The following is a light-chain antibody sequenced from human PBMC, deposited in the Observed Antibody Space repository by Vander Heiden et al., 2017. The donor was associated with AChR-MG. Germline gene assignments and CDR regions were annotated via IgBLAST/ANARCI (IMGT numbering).Light chain of an antibody. V-gene: IGKV3-15*01. CDR1: QSVSSN. J-gene: IGKJ1*01. CDR3: QHGNNWPPWT. Sequence: EIVMTQSPATLSVSPGERATLSCRASQSVSSNLAWYQQKPGQAPRLLIYGASSRATGIPARFSGSGSGTEFTLTISSLQSEDFAVYYCQHGNNWPPWTFGQGTKVEIK. CDR2: GAS.